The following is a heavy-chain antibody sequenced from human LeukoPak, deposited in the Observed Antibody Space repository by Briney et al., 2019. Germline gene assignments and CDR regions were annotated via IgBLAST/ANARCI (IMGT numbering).Heavy chain of an antibody. Sequence: PGGSLRLSCAASGFTFSSYAMNWVRQAPGKGQEWVSAISGSADITYYADSVKGRFTISRDNSKNTLYLQMNSLRAEDTAVYYCARGLFWGSYRSFDYWGQGTLVTVSS. V-gene: IGHV3-23*01. J-gene: IGHJ4*02. CDR1: GFTFSSYA. CDR2: ISGSADIT. CDR3: ARGLFWGSYRSFDY. D-gene: IGHD3-16*02.